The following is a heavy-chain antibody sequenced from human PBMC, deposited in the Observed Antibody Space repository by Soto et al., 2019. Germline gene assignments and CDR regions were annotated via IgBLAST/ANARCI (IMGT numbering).Heavy chain of an antibody. CDR3: ALRKTGSYFDY. D-gene: IGHD1-26*01. J-gene: IGHJ4*02. V-gene: IGHV3-23*01. CDR2: IGASGAGT. CDR1: GFTFSNYA. Sequence: EVQLLESGGGLVQPGGSLRLSCAGSGFTFSNYAMSWVRQAPGTGLEWVLGIGASGAGTYYADSVKGRFTISRDNSKNTLHLQMNSLRAEDTAVYYCALRKTGSYFDYWGQGTLVTVSS.